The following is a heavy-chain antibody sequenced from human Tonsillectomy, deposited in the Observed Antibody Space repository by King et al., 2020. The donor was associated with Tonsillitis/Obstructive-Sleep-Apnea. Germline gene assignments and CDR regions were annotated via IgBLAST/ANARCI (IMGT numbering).Heavy chain of an antibody. V-gene: IGHV3-73*01. Sequence: VQLVESGGGLVQPGGSLKLSCAASGFSFSGSAMHWVRQASGKGLEWVGRIRSKTNNYATAYAASVKGRFTISRDDSKNTAYLKMNSLKTEDTAVYYCTRRLDDFWCGSPTDYNWFDAWGQGTLVTVSS. J-gene: IGHJ5*02. D-gene: IGHD3-3*01. CDR2: IRSKTNNYAT. CDR3: TRRLDDFWCGSPTDYNWFDA. CDR1: GFSFSGSA.